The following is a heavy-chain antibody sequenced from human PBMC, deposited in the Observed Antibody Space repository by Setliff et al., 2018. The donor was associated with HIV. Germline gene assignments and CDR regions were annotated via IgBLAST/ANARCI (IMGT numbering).Heavy chain of an antibody. V-gene: IGHV4-61*09. J-gene: IGHJ6*03. CDR1: GGSISSGNSY. CDR3: ARSIAGTGFNYYYFMDV. D-gene: IGHD6-13*01. CDR2: IYTSGNT. Sequence: PSETLSLTCTVSGGSISSGNSYWSWIRQPAVKGLEWIGHIYTSGNTNYNPSLKSRVTISVDTSKNQFSLKLSSVTAADTAVYYCARSIAGTGFNYYYFMDVWGKGTTVTVSS.